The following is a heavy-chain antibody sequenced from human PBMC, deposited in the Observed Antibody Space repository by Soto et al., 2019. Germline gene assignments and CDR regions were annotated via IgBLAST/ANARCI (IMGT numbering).Heavy chain of an antibody. CDR1: GGSISSYY. CDR3: AREGLLYCDYWYFDL. V-gene: IGHV4-59*01. CDR2: IYYSGST. J-gene: IGHJ2*01. Sequence: QVQLQESGPGLVKPSETLSLTCTVSGGSISSYYWSWIRQPPGKGLEWIGYIYYSGSTNYNPSLKSRVTISVDTSKNQFSLKLSSVTAADTAVYYCAREGLLYCDYWYFDLWGRGTLVTVCS. D-gene: IGHD2-8*02.